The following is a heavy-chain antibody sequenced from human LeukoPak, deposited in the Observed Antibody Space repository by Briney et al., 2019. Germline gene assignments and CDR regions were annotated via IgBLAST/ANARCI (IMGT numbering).Heavy chain of an antibody. V-gene: IGHV3-23*01. Sequence: PGGSLRLSCAASGFTFISYAMTWVRQAPGKGLEWISAISGSAYSTSYADSVKGRFTISRDNSKNTLYLQMNSLRAEDTAIYYCARNTSGFKLGDAFDIWGQGTMVTVSS. D-gene: IGHD3-22*01. CDR1: GFTFISYA. CDR3: ARNTSGFKLGDAFDI. J-gene: IGHJ3*02. CDR2: ISGSAYST.